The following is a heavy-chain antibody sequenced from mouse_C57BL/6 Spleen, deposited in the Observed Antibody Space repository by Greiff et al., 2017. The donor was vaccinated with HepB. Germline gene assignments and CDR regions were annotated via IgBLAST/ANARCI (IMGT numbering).Heavy chain of an antibody. Sequence: VQLQQSGPELVKPGASVKISCKASGYTFTDYYMNWVKQSHGKSHEWIGDINPNNGGTSYNQKFKGKATLTVDKSSSTAYMELRSLTSEDSAVYYCAKTIYDGYYLDYWGQGTTLTVSS. V-gene: IGHV1-26*01. CDR1: GYTFTDYY. CDR2: INPNNGGT. D-gene: IGHD2-3*01. CDR3: AKTIYDGYYLDY. J-gene: IGHJ2*01.